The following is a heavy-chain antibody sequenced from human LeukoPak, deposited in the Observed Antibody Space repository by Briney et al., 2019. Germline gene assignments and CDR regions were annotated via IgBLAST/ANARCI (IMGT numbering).Heavy chain of an antibody. CDR2: IYSGGST. CDR3: ARINGLLDY. Sequence: GGSLRLSCAASGFAFSSYWMHWVRQAPGKGLEWVSVIYSGGSTYYADSVKGRFTISRDNSKNTLYLQMNSLRAEDTAVYYCARINGLLDYWGQGTLVTVSS. V-gene: IGHV3-53*01. J-gene: IGHJ4*02. CDR1: GFAFSSYW. D-gene: IGHD3-16*01.